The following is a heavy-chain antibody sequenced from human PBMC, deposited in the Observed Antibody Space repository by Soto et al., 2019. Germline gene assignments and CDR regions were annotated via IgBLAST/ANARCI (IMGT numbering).Heavy chain of an antibody. CDR1: GFTFSSYG. V-gene: IGHV3-30*18. Sequence: QVQLVESGGGVVKPGRSLGLSCAASGFTFSSYGMHWVRQAPGKGLEWVTFISDDGSNKYYADSVKGRFTISRDNSKNTLYLQMNSLRSEDTAVYYCAKDGPPPNWGSFWGQGTLVTVSS. J-gene: IGHJ4*02. CDR2: ISDDGSNK. D-gene: IGHD7-27*01. CDR3: AKDGPPPNWGSF.